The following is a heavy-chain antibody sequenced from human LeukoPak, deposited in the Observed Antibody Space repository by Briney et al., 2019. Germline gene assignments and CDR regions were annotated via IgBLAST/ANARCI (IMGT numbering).Heavy chain of an antibody. Sequence: GGSLRLSCAASGFTFSNYWMHWDRQAPGKGLFWVSRINTDGSSTNYADSVKGRFTISRDNAKNTLYMQMNSVRAEDTAVYYCARSNWFDPWGQGTLVTVSS. CDR1: GFTFSNYW. V-gene: IGHV3-74*01. CDR2: INTDGSST. CDR3: ARSNWFDP. J-gene: IGHJ5*02.